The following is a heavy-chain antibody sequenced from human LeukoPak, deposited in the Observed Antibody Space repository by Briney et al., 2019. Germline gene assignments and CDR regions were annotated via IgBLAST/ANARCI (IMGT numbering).Heavy chain of an antibody. J-gene: IGHJ4*02. CDR1: GGSFSGYY. CDR2: INHSGST. CDR3: ARRYDILTGYYMDY. D-gene: IGHD3-9*01. V-gene: IGHV4-34*01. Sequence: SETLSLTCAVYGGSFSGYYWTWIRQPPGKGLEWIGEINHSGSTNYNPSLKSRVTISIDTSKNQFSLKLSFVTAADTAVYYCARRYDILTGYYMDYWGQGTLVTVSS.